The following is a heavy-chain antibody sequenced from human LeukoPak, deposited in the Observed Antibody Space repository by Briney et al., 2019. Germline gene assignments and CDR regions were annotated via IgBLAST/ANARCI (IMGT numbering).Heavy chain of an antibody. CDR2: MNPNSGNT. CDR3: ATVSSWYWNYSGMDV. D-gene: IGHD6-13*01. CDR1: GYTFTSYD. V-gene: IGHV1-8*01. Sequence: ASVKVSCNASGYTFTSYDINWVRQATGQGLEWMGWMNPNSGNTGYAQKFQGRVTMTRNTSISTAYMELSSLRSEDPAVYYCATVSSWYWNYSGMDVWGQGPTVTVSS. J-gene: IGHJ6*02.